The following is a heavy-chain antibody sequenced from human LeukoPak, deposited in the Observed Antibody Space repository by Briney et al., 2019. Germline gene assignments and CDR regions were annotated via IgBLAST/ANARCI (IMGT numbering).Heavy chain of an antibody. CDR2: ISYDGSNK. CDR3: ARDPMSNGYYYYYMDV. V-gene: IGHV3-30*04. J-gene: IGHJ6*03. Sequence: GGSLRLSCAASGFTFSSYAMHWVRQAPGKGLEWVAVISYDGSNKYYADSVKGRFTISRDNSKNTLYLQMGSLRAEDMAVYYCARDPMSNGYYYYYMDVWGKGTTVTVSS. CDR1: GFTFSSYA. D-gene: IGHD3-22*01.